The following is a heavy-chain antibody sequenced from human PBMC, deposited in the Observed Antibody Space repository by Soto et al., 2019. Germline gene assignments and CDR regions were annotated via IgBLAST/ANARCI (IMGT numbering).Heavy chain of an antibody. CDR3: AKASSSWDGYYYYGMDV. J-gene: IGHJ6*02. CDR2: ISYDGSNK. CDR1: RFTFSSYG. D-gene: IGHD6-13*01. V-gene: IGHV3-30*18. Sequence: QVQLVESGGGVVQPGRSLRLSCAASRFTFSSYGIHWVRQAPGKGLEWVAVISYDGSNKYYADSVKGRFTISRDNSKTTLYLQMDSLRAEDSAVYYCAKASSSWDGYYYYGMDVWGPGTTVTVSS.